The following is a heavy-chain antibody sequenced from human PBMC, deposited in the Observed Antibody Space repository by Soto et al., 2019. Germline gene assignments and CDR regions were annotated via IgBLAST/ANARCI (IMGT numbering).Heavy chain of an antibody. J-gene: IGHJ1*01. CDR1: GYTFTSYG. D-gene: IGHD4-17*01. CDR3: AMDYGDRPEYFKH. Sequence: QVQLVQSGPDLKRPGASMKVSCKASGYTFTSYGIRWVRQAPGQGLEWMAWISPLKGRTQYSQKAQGRVTLSTDTSSNTAYMEMTTLRVDDTAVYYCAMDYGDRPEYFKHWGQGTLVTVSS. CDR2: ISPLKGRT. V-gene: IGHV1-18*04.